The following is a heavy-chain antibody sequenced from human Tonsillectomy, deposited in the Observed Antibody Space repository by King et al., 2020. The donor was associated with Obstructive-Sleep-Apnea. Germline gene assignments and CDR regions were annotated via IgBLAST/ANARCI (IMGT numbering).Heavy chain of an antibody. J-gene: IGHJ4*02. V-gene: IGHV7-4-1*02. Sequence: QLVQSGSELKKPGASVKISCKASGYTFSTYAINWVRQAPGQGLEWMGWINTDTGDPTYAQGFTGRFVFSLDTSVSTTYLQINSLKPEDTAMYYWARDLGTTVTTSYWGQGTLVTVSS. D-gene: IGHD4-17*01. CDR1: GYTFSTYA. CDR2: INTDTGDP. CDR3: ARDLGTTVTTSY.